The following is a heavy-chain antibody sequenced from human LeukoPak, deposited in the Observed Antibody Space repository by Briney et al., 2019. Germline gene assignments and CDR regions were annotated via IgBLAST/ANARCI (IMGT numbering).Heavy chain of an antibody. CDR2: IYYTGST. Sequence: PSETLSLTCTVSGGSICTYYWTWIRQPPGKGLEWIGYIYYTGSTNYNPSLKSRVTISVDTSKIQFSLKLSSVTAADTAVYYCARIFGSGYDFRGAFDIWGQGTMVTVSS. J-gene: IGHJ3*02. V-gene: IGHV4-59*01. CDR3: ARIFGSGYDFRGAFDI. D-gene: IGHD5-12*01. CDR1: GGSICTYY.